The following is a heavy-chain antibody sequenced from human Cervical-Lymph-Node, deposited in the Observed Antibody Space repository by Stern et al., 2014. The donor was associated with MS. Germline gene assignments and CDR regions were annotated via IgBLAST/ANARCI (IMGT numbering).Heavy chain of an antibody. J-gene: IGHJ6*01. CDR2: IAWDDDK. CDR1: GFSLSASAMC. CDR3: ARTVFTTDGNHQAIDGMGV. Sequence: QVTLRESGPALVRPTETLTLTCTFSGFSLSASAMCVSWIRQPPGKALDWLGLIAWDDDKYYSPSLKTRLTISKDTSKNQVVLIMTNMDPVDTATYYCARTVFTTDGNHQAIDGMGVWGQGTTVTVSS. D-gene: IGHD1-14*01. V-gene: IGHV2-70*01.